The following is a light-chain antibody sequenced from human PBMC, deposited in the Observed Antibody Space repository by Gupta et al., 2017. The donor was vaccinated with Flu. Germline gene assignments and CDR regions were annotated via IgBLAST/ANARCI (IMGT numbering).Light chain of an antibody. CDR3: AAWDDRLNGV. Sequence: QSVLTQPPSASGTPGQRVIISCSGSSSNIGSNYVYWYRQLPGTAPKLLIYRNNQRPSGVPDRFSGSKSGTSASLAISGLRYEDEADYYCAAWDDRLNGVFGGGTKLTVL. CDR2: RNN. CDR1: SSNIGSNY. V-gene: IGLV1-47*01. J-gene: IGLJ3*02.